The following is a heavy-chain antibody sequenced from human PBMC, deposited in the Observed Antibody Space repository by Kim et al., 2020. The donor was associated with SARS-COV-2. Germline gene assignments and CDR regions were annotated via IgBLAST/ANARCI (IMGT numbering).Heavy chain of an antibody. CDR1: GYTFTSYA. Sequence: ASVKVSCKASGYTFTSYAMNWVRQAPGQGLEWMGWINTNTGNPTYAQGFTGRFVFSLDTSVSTAYLQISSLKAEDTAVYYCARGGVVYDFWSGYSYYYGSGSHPGHPSHPDYWGQGTLVTVSS. J-gene: IGHJ4*02. V-gene: IGHV7-4-1*02. CDR2: INTNTGNP. D-gene: IGHD3-3*01. CDR3: ARGGVVYDFWSGYSYYYGSGSHPGHPSHPDY.